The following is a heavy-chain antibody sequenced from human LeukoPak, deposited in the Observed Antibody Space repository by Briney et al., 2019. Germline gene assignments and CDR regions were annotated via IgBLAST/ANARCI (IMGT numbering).Heavy chain of an antibody. V-gene: IGHV4-38-2*02. J-gene: IGHJ3*02. CDR3: AKSNGYGLVDI. CDR1: GYSISSGYY. CDR2: IYHSGST. Sequence: PSETLSLTCTVSGYSISSGYYWGWIRQPPGKGLEWIGSIYHSGSTYYNPSLKSRVTISLDTSSNHCSLKLTSVTAADTAVYYCAKSNGYGLVDIWGQGTMVTVSS. D-gene: IGHD3-10*01.